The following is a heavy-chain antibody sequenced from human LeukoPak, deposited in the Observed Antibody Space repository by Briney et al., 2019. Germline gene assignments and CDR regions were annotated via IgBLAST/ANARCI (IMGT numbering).Heavy chain of an antibody. CDR2: ISSSGSTI. D-gene: IGHD2-2*01. Sequence: PGGSLRLSCAACGFTFSIYSMNWIRQALGKGLEWVSYISSSGSTIYYADSVKGRFTISRDNAKNSLYLQMNSLRAEDTAVYYCAREVVPAAIGSSGMDVWGQGTTVTVSS. CDR1: GFTFSIYS. J-gene: IGHJ6*02. CDR3: AREVVPAAIGSSGMDV. V-gene: IGHV3-48*04.